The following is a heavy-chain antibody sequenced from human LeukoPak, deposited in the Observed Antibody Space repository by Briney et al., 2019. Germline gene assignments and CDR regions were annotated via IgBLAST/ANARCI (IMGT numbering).Heavy chain of an antibody. D-gene: IGHD6-19*01. V-gene: IGHV3-74*01. Sequence: PGGSLRLSCVASGFAPSKDWVHWVRQVPGEGLEWVSRISTDGRTTGYADSVKGRFTISRDNAKNTLFLEMNNLKVEDTAVYYCASFGQQWLESYWGLGTLVTVSS. CDR2: ISTDGRTT. CDR1: GFAPSKDW. CDR3: ASFGQQWLESY. J-gene: IGHJ4*02.